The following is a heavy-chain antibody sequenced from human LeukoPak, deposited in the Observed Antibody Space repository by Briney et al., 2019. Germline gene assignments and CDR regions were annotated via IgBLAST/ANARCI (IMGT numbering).Heavy chain of an antibody. CDR2: ISGSGGST. CDR1: GFTFSGSA. D-gene: IGHD3-10*01. CDR3: AKDLLLWLGEFAASFDY. J-gene: IGHJ4*02. V-gene: IGHV3-23*01. Sequence: PGGSLRLSCAASGFTFSGSAMHWVRQAPGKGLEWVSAISGSGGSTYYADSVKGRFTISRDNSKNTLYLQMNSLRAEDTAVYYCAKDLLLWLGEFAASFDYWGQGTLVTVSS.